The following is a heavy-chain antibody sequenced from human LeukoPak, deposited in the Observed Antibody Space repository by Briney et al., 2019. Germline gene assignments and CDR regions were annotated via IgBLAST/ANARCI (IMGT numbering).Heavy chain of an antibody. CDR3: ATPGYCSGGSCYP. D-gene: IGHD2-15*01. CDR2: FDPEDGET. J-gene: IGHJ5*02. V-gene: IGHV1-24*01. CDR1: GYTLTKLS. Sequence: ASVKVSCKVSGYTLTKLSMHWVRQAPGKGLEWMGGFDPEDGETIYAQKFQGRLTMTEDASTDTAYMELSSLRSEDTAVYYCATPGYCSGGSCYPWSQGTLVTVSS.